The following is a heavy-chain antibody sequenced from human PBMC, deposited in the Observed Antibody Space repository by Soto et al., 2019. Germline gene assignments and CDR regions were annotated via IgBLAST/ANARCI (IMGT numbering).Heavy chain of an antibody. V-gene: IGHV4-61*03. CDR3: AREWGLLPHHVMNV. D-gene: IGHD7-27*01. J-gene: IGHJ6*02. CDR1: GDSVPRGSYY. Sequence: QVQLQESAPGLVKPSETLSLTCIVSGDSVPRGSYYWTWLLQPPGKGLEWIGYISYTGRTKYNPSPQSRVTISVDTSKNDFSLNLSSVTAAETAVYFCAREWGLLPHHVMNVWGHGTAVTVAS. CDR2: ISYTGRT.